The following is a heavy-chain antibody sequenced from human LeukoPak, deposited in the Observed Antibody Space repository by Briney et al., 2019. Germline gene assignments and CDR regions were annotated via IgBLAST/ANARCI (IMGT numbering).Heavy chain of an antibody. V-gene: IGHV7-4-1*02. J-gene: IGHJ5*02. Sequence: ASVTVSCKASGYTFTSYAMNWVRQAPGQGLEWMGWINTNTGNPTYAQGFTGRFVFSLDTSVSTAYLQISSLKAEDTAVYYCASAYSSSWYIWFDPWGQGTLVTVSS. CDR1: GYTFTSYA. CDR3: ASAYSSSWYIWFDP. CDR2: INTNTGNP. D-gene: IGHD6-13*01.